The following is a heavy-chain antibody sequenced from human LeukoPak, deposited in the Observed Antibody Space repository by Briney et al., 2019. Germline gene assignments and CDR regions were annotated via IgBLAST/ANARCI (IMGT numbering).Heavy chain of an antibody. CDR3: AREGGSGWYSGWFDP. CDR1: GFTFSTYW. D-gene: IGHD6-19*01. Sequence: GGALRLSCAASGFTFSTYWMSWVRQAPGKGLEWVANIKKDGSEKKYVDSVKGRFTISRDNAKNSLYLQMNSLRAEDTAVYYCAREGGSGWYSGWFDPWGQGTLVTVSS. J-gene: IGHJ5*02. CDR2: IKKDGSEK. V-gene: IGHV3-7*01.